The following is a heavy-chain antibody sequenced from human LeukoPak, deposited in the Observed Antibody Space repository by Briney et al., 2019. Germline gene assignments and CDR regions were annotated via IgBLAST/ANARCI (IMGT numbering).Heavy chain of an antibody. CDR1: GFTFSSYW. D-gene: IGHD3-16*01. CDR2: IKGDGSST. V-gene: IGHV3-74*01. CDR3: ARVRSSTGGNVDY. Sequence: GASLRLSCAASGFTFSSYWMYWVRQAPGKGLVWVSRIKGDGSSTIYADSVKGRFTISRDNAKNTLYLQMDSLRAEDTAVYYCARVRSSTGGNVDYWGQGTVVTVSS. J-gene: IGHJ4*02.